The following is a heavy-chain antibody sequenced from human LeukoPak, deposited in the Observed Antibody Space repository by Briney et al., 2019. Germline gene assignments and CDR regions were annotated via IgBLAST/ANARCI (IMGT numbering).Heavy chain of an antibody. J-gene: IGHJ6*03. CDR2: ITPNSGGT. CDR1: GYTFTLYY. CDR3: ARGYYYDSSGYYYYYYYMDV. Sequence: ASVKVSCKASGYTFTLYYMHWVRHAPGHGLECMGWITPNSGGTNYAQKFQGRVTMTRDTSISTAYMELSRLRSDDTAVYYCARGYYYDSSGYYYYYYYMDVWGKGTTVTVSS. D-gene: IGHD3-22*01. V-gene: IGHV1-2*02.